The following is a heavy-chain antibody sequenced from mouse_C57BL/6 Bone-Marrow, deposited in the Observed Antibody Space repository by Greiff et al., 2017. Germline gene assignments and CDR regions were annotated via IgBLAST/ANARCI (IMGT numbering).Heavy chain of an antibody. CDR3: AVKGSNYVDY. J-gene: IGHJ2*01. D-gene: IGHD1-3*01. CDR1: GYTFTSYW. CDR2: IYPSDSET. Sequence: QVQLQQPGAELVRPGSSVKLSCKASGYTFTSYWMDWVKQRPGQGLEWIGNIYPSDSETHYNQKFKDKATLTVDKSSSTAYMQLSSLTSEDSAVYDCAVKGSNYVDYWGQGTTLTVSS. V-gene: IGHV1-61*01.